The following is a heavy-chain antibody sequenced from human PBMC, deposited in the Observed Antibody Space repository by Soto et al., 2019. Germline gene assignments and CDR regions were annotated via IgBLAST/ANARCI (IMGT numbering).Heavy chain of an antibody. CDR3: AHSMQYCRSTRCSDYFHH. CDR2: LYWDDDR. D-gene: IGHD2-2*01. J-gene: IGHJ1*01. CDR1: GFSLSTSGVG. V-gene: IGHV2-5*02. Sequence: QITLKESGPTLVKPTQTLTLTCTFSGFSLSTSGVGVGWIRQPPGEALEWLALLYWDDDRRYSPSLRSRLTITKAXXKXLXXLTMTNLVPVDAATYFCAHSMQYCRSTRCSDYFHHWVQGTLVTVPS.